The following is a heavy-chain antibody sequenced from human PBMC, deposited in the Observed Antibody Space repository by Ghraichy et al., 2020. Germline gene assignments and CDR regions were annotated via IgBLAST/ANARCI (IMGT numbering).Heavy chain of an antibody. D-gene: IGHD3-10*01. CDR3: GRDGSPGRVFY. CDR1: GGTITSDY. J-gene: IGHJ4*02. Sequence: SQTLSLTCTVSGGTITSDYWSWIRQPPGKGPEWIGYIHHRGSTNYNPSLKSRVTISVDTSKTQFSLNLSSVTAADTAVYYCGRDGSPGRVFYWGQGNLVTVSS. CDR2: IHHRGST. V-gene: IGHV4-59*01.